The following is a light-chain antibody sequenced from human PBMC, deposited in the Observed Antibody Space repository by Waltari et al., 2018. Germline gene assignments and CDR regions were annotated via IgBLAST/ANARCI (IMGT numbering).Light chain of an antibody. CDR3: QALGSNRWV. Sequence: SSELTQPPSVSLSPGQTASILCSGDILGTKYVSWYQHKPGQSPLLVIYQDIYRPSGIPERFSGSKSGNTATLAISGTQAMDDADYYCQALGSNRWVFGGGTKLTVL. CDR1: ILGTKY. J-gene: IGLJ3*02. V-gene: IGLV3-1*01. CDR2: QDI.